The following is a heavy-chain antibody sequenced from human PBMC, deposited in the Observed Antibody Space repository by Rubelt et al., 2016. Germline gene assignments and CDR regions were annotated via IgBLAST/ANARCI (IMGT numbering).Heavy chain of an antibody. Sequence: GSLRLSCAASGFSLGIYSMIWIRQAPGKGLEWVSSIDNSGGRGFYADSVKGRFNNDRDNARNSLYLQMNSLRAEDTAVYHCVRLIHGYLDFWGQGTLVSVSS. CDR1: GFSLGIYS. V-gene: IGHV3-21*06. J-gene: IGHJ4*02. CDR3: VRLIHGYLDF. CDR2: IDNSGGRG.